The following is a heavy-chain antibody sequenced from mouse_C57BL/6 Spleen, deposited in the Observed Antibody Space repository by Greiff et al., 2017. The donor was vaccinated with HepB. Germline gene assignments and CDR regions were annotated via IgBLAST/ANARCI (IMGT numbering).Heavy chain of an antibody. D-gene: IGHD1-1*01. CDR3: ARSDLFYYGSMGDY. V-gene: IGHV1-82*01. J-gene: IGHJ2*01. Sequence: VQLQQSGPELVKPGASVKISCKASGYAFSSSWMNWVKQRPGKGLEWIGRIYPGDGDTNYNGKFKGKATLTADKSSSTAYMQLSSLTSEDSAVYFCARSDLFYYGSMGDYWGQGTTLTVSS. CDR2: IYPGDGDT. CDR1: GYAFSSSW.